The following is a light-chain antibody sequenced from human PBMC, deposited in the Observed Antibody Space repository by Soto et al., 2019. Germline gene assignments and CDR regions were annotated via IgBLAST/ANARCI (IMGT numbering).Light chain of an antibody. Sequence: QLVLTQPPSVSGAPGQRVTISCTGNSSNIGAGYDVHWYQQLPGTAPKLLIYANSNRPSGVPDRFSGSKSGTSASLAITGLQAEDEADYYCQSYDSSLSGSGVFGTGTKLTVL. J-gene: IGLJ1*01. CDR1: SSNIGAGYD. V-gene: IGLV1-40*01. CDR2: ANS. CDR3: QSYDSSLSGSGV.